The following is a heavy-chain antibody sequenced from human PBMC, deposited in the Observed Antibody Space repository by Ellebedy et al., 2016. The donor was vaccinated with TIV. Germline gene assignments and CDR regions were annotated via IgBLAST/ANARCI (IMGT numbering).Heavy chain of an antibody. D-gene: IGHD3-16*01. Sequence: AASVKVSCKASGYTFTSYHIHWVRQAPGQGLEWMGLINPSGGSTTYAQKLQGRVTMTRDTSTSTVYMELSSLRSEDTAVYYCARDLGFDLWGRGTLVTVSS. CDR2: INPSGGST. CDR1: GYTFTSYH. CDR3: ARDLGFDL. J-gene: IGHJ2*01. V-gene: IGHV1-46*04.